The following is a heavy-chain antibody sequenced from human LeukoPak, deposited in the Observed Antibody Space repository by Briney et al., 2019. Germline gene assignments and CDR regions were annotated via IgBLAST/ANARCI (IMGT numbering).Heavy chain of an antibody. CDR3: ARYNSLFRGVTTSDY. CDR2: IGRVTSNSGDV. Sequence: GASVKVSCKTSGYSFSNYGISRVRQAPGQGLEWMGRIGRVTSNSGDVTYAPKFQDRVTMTTDTSTTTAYMELRSLRFDDTAVYFCARYNSLFRGVTTSDYWGQGTLVTVSS. J-gene: IGHJ4*02. D-gene: IGHD3-10*01. CDR1: GYSFSNYG. V-gene: IGHV1-18*01.